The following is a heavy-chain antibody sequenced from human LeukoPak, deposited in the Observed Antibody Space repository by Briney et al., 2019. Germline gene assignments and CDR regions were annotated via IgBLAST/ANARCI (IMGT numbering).Heavy chain of an antibody. V-gene: IGHV3-21*01. J-gene: IGHJ3*02. CDR2: ISSTSIHI. CDR1: GFTYSSYS. CDR3: ARITVTTYGAFDI. D-gene: IGHD4-17*01. Sequence: GGSLRLSCAASGFTYSSYSMNWFRQAPGKGLDWVSSISSTSIHIYYADSVNGRFTISRDNAENSLYLQMNSLRDEDTAVYYCARITVTTYGAFDIWGQGTMVTVSS.